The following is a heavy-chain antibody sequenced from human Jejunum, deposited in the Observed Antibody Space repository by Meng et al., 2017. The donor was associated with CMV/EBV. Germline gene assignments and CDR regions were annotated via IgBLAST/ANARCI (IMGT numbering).Heavy chain of an antibody. V-gene: IGHV3-53*01. J-gene: IGHJ4*02. D-gene: IGHD6-13*01. CDR2: IYSDGTT. CDR3: AYSSSWAHFDY. CDR1: GCTVSSNY. Sequence: CVASGCTVSSNYMRWVRQAPGKGLEWVSIIYSDGTTYFADSVKGRFTISRDKSKNTLDLQMNSLRAEDMAVYYCAYSSSWAHFDYWGQGTLVTVSS.